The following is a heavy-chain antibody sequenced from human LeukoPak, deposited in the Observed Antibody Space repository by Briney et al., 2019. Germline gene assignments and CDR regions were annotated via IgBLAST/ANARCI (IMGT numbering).Heavy chain of an antibody. CDR3: ARDSVLIRYCSGGSCYKGQYYFDY. V-gene: IGHV4-39*07. Sequence: GTLRLSCAGSGFTFSSYGMSWVRQAPGKGLEWIGSIYYSGSTYYNPSLKSRVTISVDTSKNQFSLKLSSVTAADTAVYYCARDSVLIRYCSGGSCYKGQYYFDYWGQGTLVTVSS. D-gene: IGHD2-15*01. CDR1: GFTFSSYG. J-gene: IGHJ4*02. CDR2: IYYSGST.